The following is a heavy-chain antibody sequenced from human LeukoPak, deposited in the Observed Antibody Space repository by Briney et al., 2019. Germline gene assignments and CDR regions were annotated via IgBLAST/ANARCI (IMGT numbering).Heavy chain of an antibody. CDR2: FYNSGST. Sequence: SETLSLTCSVSGASISNYYWSWIRQPAGKGLEFIGLFYNSGSTNCNPSLKSRVTMSVDTSKNQFSLRLSSVTAADTAVYYCARVGDYALKDWGRGTLVTVSS. CDR1: GASISNYY. V-gene: IGHV4-4*07. J-gene: IGHJ4*02. CDR3: ARVGDYALKD. D-gene: IGHD3-16*01.